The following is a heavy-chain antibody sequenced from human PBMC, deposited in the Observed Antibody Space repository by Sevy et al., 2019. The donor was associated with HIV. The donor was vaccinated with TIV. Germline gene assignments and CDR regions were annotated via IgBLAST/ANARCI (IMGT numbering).Heavy chain of an antibody. CDR3: ARDPLYYSHRDSYHLKYYFDY. D-gene: IGHD3-10*01. J-gene: IGHJ4*02. Sequence: GGSLRLSCAASGFTFNVYEMNWVRQAPGKGLEWVAVIWHDGNYKYYADSVKGRFTISRDNSKNTLYLQMNSLRGDDSAVYFCARDPLYYSHRDSYHLKYYFDYWGQGTQVTVSS. CDR2: IWHDGNYK. V-gene: IGHV3-33*08. CDR1: GFTFNVYE.